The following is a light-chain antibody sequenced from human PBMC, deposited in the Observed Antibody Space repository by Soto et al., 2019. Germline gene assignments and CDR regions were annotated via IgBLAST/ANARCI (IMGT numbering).Light chain of an antibody. CDR2: GAS. CDR1: QSISGN. V-gene: IGKV3-20*01. Sequence: EIVMTQSPATLPVSPGEGGPLSCRASQSISGNLAWYQQKPGQAPRLLIYGASSRATGIPDRFSGSGSGTDFTLTISRLEPEDFAVYYCQQYGGSPITFGLGTRLEIK. J-gene: IGKJ5*01. CDR3: QQYGGSPIT.